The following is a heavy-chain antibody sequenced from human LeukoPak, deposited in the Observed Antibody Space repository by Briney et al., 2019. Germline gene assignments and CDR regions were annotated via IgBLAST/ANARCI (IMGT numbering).Heavy chain of an antibody. D-gene: IGHD4-17*01. CDR1: GYTFTTYA. CDR2: INTNTGNP. V-gene: IGHV7-4-1*02. J-gene: IGHJ6*03. Sequence: RASVKVSCKASGYTFTTYAMNWVRQAPGQGLEWMGWINTNTGNPTYAQGFTGRFVFSLDTSVSTAYLQISSLKAEDTAVYYCARVDGDYIRDYYYYYMDVWGKGTTVTVSS. CDR3: ARVDGDYIRDYYYYYMDV.